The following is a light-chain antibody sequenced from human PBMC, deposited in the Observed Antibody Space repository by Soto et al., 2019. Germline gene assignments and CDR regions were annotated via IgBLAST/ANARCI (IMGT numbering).Light chain of an antibody. CDR1: QTVTSSC. Sequence: EIVLTQSPDTLSLSPGERATLSCTASQTVTSSCLAWYQRKPGQAPRLLIHTTSTRAPDIPDRFSGSGSGTDFTITISRLQPQDFAVYYCQQCGGSPLFSFGPGTRVDI. J-gene: IGKJ3*01. CDR2: TTS. V-gene: IGKV3-20*01. CDR3: QQCGGSPLFS.